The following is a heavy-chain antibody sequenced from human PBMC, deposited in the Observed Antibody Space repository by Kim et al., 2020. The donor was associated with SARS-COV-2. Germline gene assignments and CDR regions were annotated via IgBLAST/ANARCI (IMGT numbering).Heavy chain of an antibody. CDR3: ARDSTTVTIFS. V-gene: IGHV1-2*02. J-gene: IGHJ4*02. Sequence: TNYAQKFQGRVTMTRDTSISTAYMELSRLRSDDTAVYYCARDSTTVTIFSWGQGTLVTVSS. CDR2: T. D-gene: IGHD4-17*01.